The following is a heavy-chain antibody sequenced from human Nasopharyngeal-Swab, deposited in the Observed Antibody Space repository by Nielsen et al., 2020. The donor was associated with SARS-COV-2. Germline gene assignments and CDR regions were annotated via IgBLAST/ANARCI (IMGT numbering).Heavy chain of an antibody. V-gene: IGHV3-23*01. CDR2: ISGSGGST. J-gene: IGHJ4*02. CDR3: AKRPYCGSNSCYYYFDY. Sequence: GESLKIYCAASRFTFSSYAMSWVRQAPGKGLEWVSAISGSGGSTYYADSVKGRFTISRDNSKNTLYLQMNSLRAGDTAVYYCAKRPYCGSNSCYYYFDYWGQGTLVTVSS. D-gene: IGHD2-2*01. CDR1: RFTFSSYA.